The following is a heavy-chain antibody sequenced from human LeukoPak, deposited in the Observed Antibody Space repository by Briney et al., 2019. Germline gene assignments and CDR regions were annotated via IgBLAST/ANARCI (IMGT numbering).Heavy chain of an antibody. CDR1: GGSFSGYY. D-gene: IGHD4-11*01. CDR2: ISRSGST. J-gene: IGHJ4*02. CDR3: ARGHQDYNTGFDS. V-gene: IGHV4-34*01. Sequence: SETLSLTCAVYGGSFSGYYWTWIRRSPGKGLEWIGEISRSGSTNYNPSLKSRVTVSLDMSKNHFSLKLTSVTAADTAEYYCARGHQDYNTGFDSWGQGTLVTVSS.